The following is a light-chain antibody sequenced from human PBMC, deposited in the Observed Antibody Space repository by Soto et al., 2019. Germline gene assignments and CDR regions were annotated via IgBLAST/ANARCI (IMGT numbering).Light chain of an antibody. CDR2: DAS. CDR1: QDIGIY. Sequence: IPMTQSPSSISGSVGGRLTISCQASQDIGIYLNWYQHKPATAPNLLIYDASNLETAVTSRFSGSGSGTDFTFTISHPQLEDIATYYCQHNYNVSFTFGPGTKVDIK. CDR3: QHNYNVSFT. V-gene: IGKV1-33*01. J-gene: IGKJ3*01.